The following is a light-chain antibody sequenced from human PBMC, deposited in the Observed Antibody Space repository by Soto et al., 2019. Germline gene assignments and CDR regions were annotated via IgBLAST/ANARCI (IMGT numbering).Light chain of an antibody. J-gene: IGKJ5*01. V-gene: IGKV3-20*01. CDR1: QTVRNNY. CDR2: DAS. Sequence: EFVLTQSPGTLSLSPGERATLSCRAIQTVRNNYLAWYQQKPGQAPRLLIYDASSRATGIPDRFSGGGSGTDFTLTISRLEPEDFATYYCQQSYSTPPITFGQGTRLEIK. CDR3: QQSYSTPPIT.